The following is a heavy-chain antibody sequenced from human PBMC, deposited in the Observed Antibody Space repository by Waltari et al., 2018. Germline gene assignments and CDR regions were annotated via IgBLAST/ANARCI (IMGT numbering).Heavy chain of an antibody. Sequence: EVQLVESGGGFIQSGGSLILSCAACGCTGGSNYMSWVRQAPGKGLEWVSVIFSDGRTYYADSVKGRFTISRDNSKNTLYLQINSLRAEDTAVYYCARDSRGGLFFDYWGQGTLVTVSS. CDR2: IFSDGRT. J-gene: IGHJ4*02. V-gene: IGHV3-53*01. CDR1: GCTGGSNY. CDR3: ARDSRGGLFFDY.